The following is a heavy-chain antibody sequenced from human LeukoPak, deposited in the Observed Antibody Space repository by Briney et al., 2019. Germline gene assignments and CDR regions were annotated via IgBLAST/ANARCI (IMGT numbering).Heavy chain of an antibody. CDR1: GYTFTSYY. D-gene: IGHD3-16*01. CDR2: INPSGGST. CDR3: ARDRHIIRRAPGGGPGSYFDY. V-gene: IGHV1-46*01. J-gene: IGHJ4*02. Sequence: GASVKASCKASGYTFTSYYMHWVRQAPGQGLEWMGIINPSGGSTSYAQKFQGRVTMTRDTSTSTVYMELSSLRSEDTAVYYCARDRHIIRRAPGGGPGSYFDYWGQGTLVTVSS.